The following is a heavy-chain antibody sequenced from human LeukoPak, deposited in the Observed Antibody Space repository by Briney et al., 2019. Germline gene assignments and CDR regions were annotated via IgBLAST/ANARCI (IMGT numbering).Heavy chain of an antibody. V-gene: IGHV3-66*01. D-gene: IGHD2-8*01. Sequence: GGSLRLSCAASGFTVSSNYMSWVRQAPGEGLEWGSVIYTSGSTYYADSVKGRFTISRDNSQNTLYLQMNSLRAEDTAVYYCTKGLWAGVSAARDWGQGALVTVSS. CDR2: IYTSGST. J-gene: IGHJ4*02. CDR3: TKGLWAGVSAARD. CDR1: GFTVSSNY.